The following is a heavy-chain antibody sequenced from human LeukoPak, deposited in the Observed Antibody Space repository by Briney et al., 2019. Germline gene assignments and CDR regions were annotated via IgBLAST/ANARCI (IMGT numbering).Heavy chain of an antibody. CDR3: ARGILTGWHDAFDI. D-gene: IGHD3-9*01. CDR2: ISSNGGST. Sequence: GGSLRLSCAASGFTFSSYAMHWVRQAPGKGLEYVSAISSNGGSTYYANSVKGRFTISRDNSKNTLYLQMGSLRAEDMAVYYCARGILTGWHDAFDIWGQGTMVTVSS. V-gene: IGHV3-64*01. CDR1: GFTFSSYA. J-gene: IGHJ3*02.